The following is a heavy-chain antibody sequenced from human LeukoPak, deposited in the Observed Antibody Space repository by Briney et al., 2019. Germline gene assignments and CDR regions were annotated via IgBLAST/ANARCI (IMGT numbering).Heavy chain of an antibody. V-gene: IGHV4-30-4*07. CDR3: ARANIVGATGDAFDI. Sequence: SETLSLTCAVSGGSISSGGYSWSWIRQPPGKGLEWIGYIYYSGSTYYNPSLKSRVTISVDTSKNQFSLKLSSVTAADTAVYYCARANIVGATGDAFDIWGQGTMVTVSS. D-gene: IGHD1-26*01. CDR2: IYYSGST. J-gene: IGHJ3*02. CDR1: GGSISSGGYS.